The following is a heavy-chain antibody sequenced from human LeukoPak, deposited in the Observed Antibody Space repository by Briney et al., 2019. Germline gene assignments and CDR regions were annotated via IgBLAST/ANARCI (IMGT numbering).Heavy chain of an antibody. CDR1: GGSISSYS. J-gene: IGHJ6*03. V-gene: IGHV4-4*07. CDR2: IYTSDNT. CDR3: ARDGGYCSVNTCHNYFYYMDV. Sequence: SETLSLTCTVSGGSISSYSWSWIRQPAGKGLEWIGRIYTSDNTNYNPSLRGRVTMSLDTSQNQFSLKLTSVTAADTAVYYCARDGGYCSVNTCHNYFYYMDVWGKGTTVTISS. D-gene: IGHD2-15*01.